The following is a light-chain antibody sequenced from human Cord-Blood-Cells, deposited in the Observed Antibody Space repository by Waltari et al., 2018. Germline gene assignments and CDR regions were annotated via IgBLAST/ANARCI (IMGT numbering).Light chain of an antibody. CDR1: SSDVGGYNY. CDR2: DVS. Sequence: QSALTQPRSVSGSPGQSVTISCTGTSSDVGGYNYVSWYQQHPGKAPKLMIYDVSKLPSGVPDPFSGSKSGNTASLTISGLQAEDEADYYCCSYAGSYTFVFGGGTKLTVL. V-gene: IGLV2-11*01. J-gene: IGLJ3*02. CDR3: CSYAGSYTFV.